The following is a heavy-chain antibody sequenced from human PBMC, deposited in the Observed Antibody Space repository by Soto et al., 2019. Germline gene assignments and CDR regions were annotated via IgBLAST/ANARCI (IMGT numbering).Heavy chain of an antibody. CDR1: GDSVSSNSAA. CDR2: TYYRSKWYN. Sequence: SQTLSLTCAMSGDSVSSNSAAWNWIRQSPSRGLEWLGRTYYRSKWYNDYAVSVKSRITINPDTSQTQFSQQLNSGTPEDTAVYYCARDRGSVWYNAFDIWGQGTMVTVSS. J-gene: IGHJ3*02. CDR3: ARDRGSVWYNAFDI. V-gene: IGHV6-1*01. D-gene: IGHD6-19*01.